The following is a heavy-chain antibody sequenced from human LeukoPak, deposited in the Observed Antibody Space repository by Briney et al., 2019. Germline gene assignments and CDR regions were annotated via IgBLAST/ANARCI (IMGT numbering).Heavy chain of an antibody. V-gene: IGHV3-23*01. CDR3: AKGPFYYDFWSSSRYNCGMDV. CDR1: GFTFSSYA. CDR2: ITGSDGST. D-gene: IGHD3-3*01. J-gene: IGHJ6*02. Sequence: GGSLRLSCAASGFTFSSYAMTWVRQAPGKGLEWFSTITGSDGSTYYADSVKGRFTISRDISRNTLYLQMNSLRAEDTAVYYCAKGPFYYDFWSSSRYNCGMDVWGQGTTVTVSS.